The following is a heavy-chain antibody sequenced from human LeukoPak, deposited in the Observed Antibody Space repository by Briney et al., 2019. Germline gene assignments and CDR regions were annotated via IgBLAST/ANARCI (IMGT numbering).Heavy chain of an antibody. Sequence: GGSLRLSCAASGFTFSDHYMDWVRQAPGKGLEWVGRTKSNTNGGTTEYAAPVKGRFTISRDDSKDTFYLQMNNVKTEDTAVYYCATGGIVVVPTAPWAGFDYWGQGTLVTVSS. V-gene: IGHV3-15*01. CDR3: ATGGIVVVPTAPWAGFDY. D-gene: IGHD2-2*01. J-gene: IGHJ4*02. CDR1: GFTFSDHY. CDR2: TKSNTNGGTT.